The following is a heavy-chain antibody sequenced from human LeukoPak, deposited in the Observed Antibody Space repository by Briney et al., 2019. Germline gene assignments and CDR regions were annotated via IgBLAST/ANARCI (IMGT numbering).Heavy chain of an antibody. V-gene: IGHV1-2*02. J-gene: IGHJ2*01. Sequence: ASVKVSCKTSGYTFSDYYIHWIRQAPGQGLEWVGWINPNSGDTDYAQKFQGRVTVTRDTSISTAYMELGRLRSDDTAVYYCARVSSSWYQDWYFDLWGRGTLVTVSS. CDR2: INPNSGDT. D-gene: IGHD6-13*01. CDR1: GYTFSDYY. CDR3: ARVSSSWYQDWYFDL.